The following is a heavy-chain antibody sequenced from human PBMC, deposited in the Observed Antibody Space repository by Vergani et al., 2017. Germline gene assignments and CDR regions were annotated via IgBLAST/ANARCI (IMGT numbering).Heavy chain of an antibody. CDR1: GYTFTAYY. Sequence: QVQLVQSGAEVGKPGASVKISCKASGYTFTAYYMHWVRQAPGQGLEWMGIINPSGGHTNYAQKFQGRVTMTRDTSTSTVYMELSSLRSEDTAIYYCARGDYGILTGYRYWGQGTLVTVSA. CDR2: INPSGGHT. CDR3: ARGDYGILTGYRY. J-gene: IGHJ4*02. D-gene: IGHD3-9*01. V-gene: IGHV1-46*03.